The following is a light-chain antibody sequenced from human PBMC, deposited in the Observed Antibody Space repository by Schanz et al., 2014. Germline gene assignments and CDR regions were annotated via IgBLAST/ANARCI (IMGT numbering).Light chain of an antibody. CDR2: DVS. CDR1: SSDVGGYNY. V-gene: IGLV2-14*03. Sequence: QSALTQPASVSGSPGQSITISCTGTSSDVGGYNYVSWYQHHPGKAPKLMIYDVSNRPSGVSTRFSGSKSGNTASLTISGLQAEDEADYYCSSYTSTSSWVFGGGTKLTVL. J-gene: IGLJ3*02. CDR3: SSYTSTSSWV.